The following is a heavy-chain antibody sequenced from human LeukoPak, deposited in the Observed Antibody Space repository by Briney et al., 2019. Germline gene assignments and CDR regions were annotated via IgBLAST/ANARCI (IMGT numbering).Heavy chain of an antibody. CDR3: AKERHFGSGREGLDV. D-gene: IGHD3-10*01. V-gene: IGHV1-8*01. Sequence: GASVKVSCKASGYTFTTYDINWVRQATGQGLEWMGWMNPNSGNTGYAQKFQGRVTMTRNTSISTAYMGLSSLRSEDTAVYYCAKERHFGSGREGLDVWGNGTTVTVSS. CDR1: GYTFTTYD. J-gene: IGHJ6*04. CDR2: MNPNSGNT.